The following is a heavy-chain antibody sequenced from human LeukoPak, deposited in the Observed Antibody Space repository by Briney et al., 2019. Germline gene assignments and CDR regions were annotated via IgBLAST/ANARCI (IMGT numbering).Heavy chain of an antibody. CDR1: GGSISSNNYY. Sequence: SETLSLTCTVSGGSISSNNYYWGWIRQPPGKGLEWIGSICYSGSTYYNPSLKSRVTISVDTSKNQFSLKLTSVTAADTAVYYCATVNRGWFGVGEYWGQGTLVTVSS. V-gene: IGHV4-39*01. CDR3: ATVNRGWFGVGEY. D-gene: IGHD3-10*01. CDR2: ICYSGST. J-gene: IGHJ4*02.